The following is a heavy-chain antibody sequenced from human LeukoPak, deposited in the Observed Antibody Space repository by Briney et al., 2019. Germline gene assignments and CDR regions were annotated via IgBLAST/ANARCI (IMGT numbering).Heavy chain of an antibody. Sequence: SETLCLTCTVSGGSVSSSSYYWGWIRQPPGKGLEWFGGIYYSRTTYYNPSLKSRVTISVDTLKNQSSLKLSSVTAAYTAVYDCAISDYYLSSGRFDYWGQGTLVTVSS. V-gene: IGHV4-39*07. CDR1: GGSVSSSSYY. CDR3: AISDYYLSSGRFDY. D-gene: IGHD3-22*01. J-gene: IGHJ4*02. CDR2: IYYSRTT.